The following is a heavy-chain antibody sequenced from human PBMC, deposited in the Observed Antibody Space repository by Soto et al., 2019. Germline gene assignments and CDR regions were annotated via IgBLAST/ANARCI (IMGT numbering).Heavy chain of an antibody. CDR3: ARVGSSGWSPDY. CDR1: GGSISGHY. J-gene: IGHJ4*02. D-gene: IGHD6-19*01. V-gene: IGHV4-59*11. CDR2: IFYSGSTTY. Sequence: TSETLSLTCTVSGGSISGHYWIWIRQPPGEGMEWIGYIFYSGSTTYNNNPSLKSRVSISVDTSKNQFYLRQSSVTAADTAVYYCARVGSSGWSPDYWGQGTLVTVSS.